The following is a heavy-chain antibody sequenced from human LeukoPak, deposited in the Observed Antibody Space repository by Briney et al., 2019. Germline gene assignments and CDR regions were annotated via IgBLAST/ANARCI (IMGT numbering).Heavy chain of an antibody. CDR3: ARSDYGGVPTYDAFDL. CDR2: ISYSGST. D-gene: IGHD4-17*01. J-gene: IGHJ3*01. CDR1: GDTISTYY. V-gene: IGHV4-59*01. Sequence: SETLSLTCTVSGDTISTYYWSWIRQPPGKGLEWIGYISYSGSTSSPSLKSRVTISLDTSKNQLSLKLKSVTAADAAVYYCARSDYGGVPTYDAFDLWGQGTMVTVSS.